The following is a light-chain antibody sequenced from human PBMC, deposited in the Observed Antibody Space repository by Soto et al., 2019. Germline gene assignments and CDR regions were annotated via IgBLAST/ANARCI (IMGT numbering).Light chain of an antibody. CDR1: QDISNF. CDR3: QQYNDYSAWT. V-gene: IGKV3-11*01. CDR2: DAS. Sequence: EIVLAQSPATLSLSPGERATLSCRASQDISNFLAWYQQRPGQAPRLLIYDASNRATGIPARFSGSGSGTDFTLTIVGLEPEDFATYYCQQYNDYSAWTFGQGTKVEIK. J-gene: IGKJ1*01.